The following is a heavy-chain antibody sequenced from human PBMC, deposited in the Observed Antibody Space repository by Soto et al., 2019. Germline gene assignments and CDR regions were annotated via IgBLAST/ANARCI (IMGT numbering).Heavy chain of an antibody. J-gene: IGHJ4*02. CDR1: GGTFSSYA. D-gene: IGHD3-10*01. V-gene: IGHV1-69*01. Sequence: QVQLVQSGAEVKKPGSSVKVSCKASGGTFSSYAISWVRQAPGQGLEWMGGIIPIFGTANYAQKFQGRVTITADESTSKAYMELSSLRSEETAVYYCARDGPPGSGLGYFDYWGQGTLVTVSS. CDR3: ARDGPPGSGLGYFDY. CDR2: IIPIFGTA.